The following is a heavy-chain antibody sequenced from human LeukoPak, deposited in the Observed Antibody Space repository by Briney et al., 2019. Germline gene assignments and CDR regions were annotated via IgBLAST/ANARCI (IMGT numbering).Heavy chain of an antibody. D-gene: IGHD6-13*01. Sequence: SETLSLPCTVSGGSISSYYWSWIRQPPGKGLEWIGYIYYSGCTNYNTSLKSRVTISVDTSKNQFSLKLSSVTAADTAVYYCARAAGDYYYYYMDVWGQGTTVTVSS. J-gene: IGHJ6*03. CDR2: IYYSGCT. CDR1: GGSISSYY. CDR3: ARAAGDYYYYYMDV. V-gene: IGHV4-59*01.